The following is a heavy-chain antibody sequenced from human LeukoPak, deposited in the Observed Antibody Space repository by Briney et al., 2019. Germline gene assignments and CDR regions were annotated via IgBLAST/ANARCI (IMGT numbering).Heavy chain of an antibody. CDR1: GFTFSNYG. J-gene: IGHJ4*02. CDR3: ARDGGAHNSGSFDY. V-gene: IGHV3-33*01. Sequence: GGSLRLSCAASGFTFSNYGIHWVRQAPGKGLEWVAVIWYDGSNEYYADSVKGRFTISRDNSKNTLYLQMNSLRAEDTAVYYCARDGGAHNSGSFDYWGQGTLVTVSS. CDR2: IWYDGSNE. D-gene: IGHD5-12*01.